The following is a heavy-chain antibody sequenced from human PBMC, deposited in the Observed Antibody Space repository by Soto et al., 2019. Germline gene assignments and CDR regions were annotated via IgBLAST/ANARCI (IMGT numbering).Heavy chain of an antibody. Sequence: QVQLVQSGAEVKKPGASVKVSCKASGYTFTSYGISWVRQAPGQGLEWMGWISAYNGNTNYAQKLQGRVTMTTDTSTSTAYMELSSLRSDDTAVYYCARDDYDILTGYYSGFDYWGQGTLVTVSS. CDR3: ARDDYDILTGYYSGFDY. D-gene: IGHD3-9*01. J-gene: IGHJ4*02. CDR2: ISAYNGNT. CDR1: GYTFTSYG. V-gene: IGHV1-18*01.